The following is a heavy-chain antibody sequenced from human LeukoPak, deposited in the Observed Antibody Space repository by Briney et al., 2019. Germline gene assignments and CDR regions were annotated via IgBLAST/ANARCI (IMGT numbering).Heavy chain of an antibody. D-gene: IGHD2-15*01. CDR3: AKDSPWVAATPLDY. Sequence: GGSLRLSCAASGFTFSDYAMSWVRQAPGKGLDWVSTISSYGGSTYYADSVKGRFTISRDNSKNTLYLQMNSLRAEDTAVYFFAKDSPWVAATPLDYWGQGALVTVSS. CDR1: GFTFSDYA. J-gene: IGHJ4*02. CDR2: ISSYGGST. V-gene: IGHV3-23*01.